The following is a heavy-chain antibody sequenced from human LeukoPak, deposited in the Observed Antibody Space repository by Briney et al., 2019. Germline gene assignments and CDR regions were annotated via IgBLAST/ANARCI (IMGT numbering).Heavy chain of an antibody. CDR3: ARDPEAGGGWYGGWFDP. Sequence: WASVKVSCKASGYTFTGYYMHWVRQAPGHGLEWMGWINPNSGGTNYTQKFQGRVTMTRDTSISTAYMDLSRLRSDDTAVYYCARDPEAGGGWYGGWFDPWGQGTLVTVSS. V-gene: IGHV1-2*02. CDR1: GYTFTGYY. CDR2: INPNSGGT. J-gene: IGHJ5*02. D-gene: IGHD6-19*01.